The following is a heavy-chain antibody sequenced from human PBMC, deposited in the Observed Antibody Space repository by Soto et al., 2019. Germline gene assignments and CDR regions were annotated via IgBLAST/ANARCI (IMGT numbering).Heavy chain of an antibody. CDR1: GGSISSGGYY. CDR3: ARAYYDSSGYYPDNWFDP. D-gene: IGHD3-22*01. J-gene: IGHJ5*02. CDR2: IYYSGST. V-gene: IGHV4-31*01. Sequence: QVQLQESGPGLVKPSQTLSLTCTVSGGSISSGGYYWSWIRQHPGTGLEWIGYIYYSGSTYYNPRIMMLLTIAVDTFKNQCSLKVSSVTAADRAVYFCARAYYDSSGYYPDNWFDPWGQGTLVTVSS.